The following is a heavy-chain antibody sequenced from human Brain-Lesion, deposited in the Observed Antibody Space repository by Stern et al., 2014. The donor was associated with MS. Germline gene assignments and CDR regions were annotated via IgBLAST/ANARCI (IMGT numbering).Heavy chain of an antibody. Sequence: VQLLESGAEVKKTGSSVKVSCQASGNTFTNRYLHRVRQAPGQALAWMGWITPFTGNTNYAQNFQDRVAITMDRSMSTAYMDLSSLRSDDTAIYFCAEGGSYGFVYWGQGNLVTVSS. J-gene: IGHJ4*02. CDR3: AEGGSYGFVY. CDR1: GNTFTNRY. D-gene: IGHD4-17*01. CDR2: ITPFTGNT. V-gene: IGHV1-45*02.